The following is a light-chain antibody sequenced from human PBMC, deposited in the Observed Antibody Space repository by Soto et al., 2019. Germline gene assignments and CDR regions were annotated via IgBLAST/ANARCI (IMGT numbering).Light chain of an antibody. CDR2: GVH. J-gene: IGKJ1*01. CDR3: QQYGSSAWT. Sequence: EIVLTQSPGTLSLSPGERATLSCRASQSVNTNLAWYQQKPGQAPRLLIYGVHSRATGIPDRFSGSGSGTDFTLTISRLDPEDSAVYYCQQYGSSAWTFGQGTKVDIK. V-gene: IGKV3-20*01. CDR1: QSVNTN.